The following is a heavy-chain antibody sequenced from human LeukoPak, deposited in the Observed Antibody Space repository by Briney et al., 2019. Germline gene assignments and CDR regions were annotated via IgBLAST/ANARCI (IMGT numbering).Heavy chain of an antibody. CDR2: IYSDGTT. V-gene: IGHV3-53*05. D-gene: IGHD6-13*01. J-gene: IGHJ4*02. CDR1: GFSISNYY. Sequence: GGSLRLSCAASGFSISNYYMSWVRQAPVKGLEWVSVIYSDGTTYYEDSVKGRFTISRDNSKNTLYLQMNSLRAEDTAVYYCARDRLAAAGTGDYWGQGTLVTVSS. CDR3: ARDRLAAAGTGDY.